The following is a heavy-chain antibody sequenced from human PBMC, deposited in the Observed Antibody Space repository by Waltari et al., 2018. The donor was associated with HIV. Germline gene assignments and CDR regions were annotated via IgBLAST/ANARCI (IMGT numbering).Heavy chain of an antibody. CDR1: GGSFTDDY. CDR3: ARGTKPAPYNGWPRGAFDI. V-gene: IGHV4-34*01. D-gene: IGHD5-12*01. CDR2: IDHRGRT. Sequence: QVQQHQWGAGLLKPSETLALICTVDGGSFTDDYWTWIRQSPRKGLGWIGEIDHRGRTNYNPSRRIRVPISFDIPNNQFSLRLTSVTPPDSAVYFCARGTKPAPYNGWPRGAFDIWAKGQSSPSLQ. J-gene: IGHJ3*02.